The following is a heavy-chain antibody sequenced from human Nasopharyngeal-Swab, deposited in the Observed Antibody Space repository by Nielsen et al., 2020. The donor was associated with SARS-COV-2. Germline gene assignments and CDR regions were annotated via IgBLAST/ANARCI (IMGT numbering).Heavy chain of an antibody. CDR3: ARDFGVVAATGWYFDY. J-gene: IGHJ4*02. V-gene: IGHV1-69*13. CDR1: GGTSSSDA. CDR2: IIPIFGTA. D-gene: IGHD2-15*01. Sequence: SVLVSCKASGGTSSSDAISWVRHAPRQGLEWMGGIIPIFGTANYAQKFQGRVTITADESTSTAYMELSSLRSEDTAVYYCARDFGVVAATGWYFDYWGQGTLVTVSS.